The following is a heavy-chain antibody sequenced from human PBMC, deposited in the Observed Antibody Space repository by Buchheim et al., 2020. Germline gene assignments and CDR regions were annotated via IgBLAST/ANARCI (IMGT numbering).Heavy chain of an antibody. CDR1: GGSISSGGYS. Sequence: QVQLQESGPGLVKPSQTLSLTCTVSGGSISSGGYSWSWIRQPPGKGLEWIGYIYYSGSTYYNPSLKSRVTISVDTSKNQFSLKLSSVTAADTAVYYCARKRGCGDYSGEETNWFDPWGQGTL. D-gene: IGHD4-17*01. J-gene: IGHJ5*02. CDR3: ARKRGCGDYSGEETNWFDP. CDR2: IYYSGST. V-gene: IGHV4-31*03.